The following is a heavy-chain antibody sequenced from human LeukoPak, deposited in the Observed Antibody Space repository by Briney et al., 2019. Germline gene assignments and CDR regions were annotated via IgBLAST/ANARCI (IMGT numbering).Heavy chain of an antibody. V-gene: IGHV3-11*01. CDR3: AGDLEYDAGYNVHAFDI. CDR2: ISSSGSTI. D-gene: IGHD5-24*01. J-gene: IGHJ3*02. CDR1: GFTFSDYY. Sequence: GGSLRLSCAASGFTFSDYYMSWIRQAPGKGLEWVSYISSSGSTIYYADSVKGRFTISRDNAKNSLYLQMNSLRAEDTAVYYCAGDLEYDAGYNVHAFDIWGQGTMVTVSS.